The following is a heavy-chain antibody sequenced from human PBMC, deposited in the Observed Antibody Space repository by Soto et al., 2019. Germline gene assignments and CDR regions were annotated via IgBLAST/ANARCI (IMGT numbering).Heavy chain of an antibody. V-gene: IGHV3-30*18. CDR1: GFTFSSYG. D-gene: IGHD1-7*01. CDR2: ISYDGSNK. Sequence: GGSLRLSCAASGFTFSSYGMHWVRQAPGKGLEWVAVISYDGSNKYYADSVKGRFTISRDNSKNTLYLQMNSLRAEDTAVYYCAKGRWVTGTTGGMDVWGQGTTITVS. CDR3: AKGRWVTGTTGGMDV. J-gene: IGHJ6*02.